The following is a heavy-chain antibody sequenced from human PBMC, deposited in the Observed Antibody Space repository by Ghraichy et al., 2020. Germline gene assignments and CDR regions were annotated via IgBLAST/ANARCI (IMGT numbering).Heavy chain of an antibody. J-gene: IGHJ4*02. Sequence: GSLRLSCAASGFTFSSYSMNWVRQAPGKGLEWVSSISSSSSYIYYADSVKGRFTISRDNAKNSLYLQMNSLRAEDTAVYYCARDSFAAAAGTLDYWGQGTLVTVSS. V-gene: IGHV3-21*01. CDR3: ARDSFAAAAGTLDY. CDR1: GFTFSSYS. CDR2: ISSSSSYI. D-gene: IGHD6-13*01.